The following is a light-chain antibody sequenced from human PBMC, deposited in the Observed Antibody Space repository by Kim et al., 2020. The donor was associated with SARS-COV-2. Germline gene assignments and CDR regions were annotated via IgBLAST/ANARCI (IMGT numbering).Light chain of an antibody. CDR1: KLGDKY. Sequence: SYELTQPPSVSVSPGQTAIIPCSGDKLGDKYACWYQQRPGQSPVLVIYQDDKRPSGIPERFSGSNSGNTATLTISGTQAMDEADYYCQAWDSSTVVFGGGTQLTVL. V-gene: IGLV3-1*01. J-gene: IGLJ2*01. CDR2: QDD. CDR3: QAWDSSTVV.